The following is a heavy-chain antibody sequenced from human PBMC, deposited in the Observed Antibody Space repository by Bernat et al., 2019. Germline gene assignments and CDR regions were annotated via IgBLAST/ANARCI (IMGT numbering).Heavy chain of an antibody. Sequence: EVQLVESGGGLIQSGGSLRLSCAASGFIVSSKCMSWVRQAPGKGLEWVSVISSGGSTYYADSVKGRFTISRDNSKNTLYLQMNSLRAEDTAVYYCARDRGVVNDYYQYYMDVWGKGTTVTVSS. CDR3: ARDRGVVNDYYQYYMDV. CDR2: ISSGGST. D-gene: IGHD2-21*01. J-gene: IGHJ6*03. V-gene: IGHV3-53*01. CDR1: GFIVSSKC.